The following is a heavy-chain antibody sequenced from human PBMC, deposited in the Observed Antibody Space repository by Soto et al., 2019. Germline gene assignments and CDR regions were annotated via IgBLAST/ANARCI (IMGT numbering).Heavy chain of an antibody. V-gene: IGHV1-18*04. CDR2: ISVYHGNT. D-gene: IGHD3-3*01. CDR3: ARLRITNVGVVTGHYFDY. J-gene: IGHJ4*02. CDR1: GYNFLSYG. Sequence: ASVKVSSKTSGYNFLSYGMSWVRQAPGQGPEWMGWISVYHGNTIYAQNFQGRVTMTTDTSTSTAYMELTSLRSDDAAVYYCARLRITNVGVVTGHYFDYWGRGTLVTVSS.